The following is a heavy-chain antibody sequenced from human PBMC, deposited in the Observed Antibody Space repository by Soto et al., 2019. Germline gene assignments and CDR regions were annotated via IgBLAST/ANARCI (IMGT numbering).Heavy chain of an antibody. CDR1: GYTFTSYY. CDR3: ARDKGKGPILTGVWYFGL. D-gene: IGHD3-9*01. J-gene: IGHJ2*01. CDR2: INPSGGST. Sequence: ASVKVSCKASGYTFTSYYMHWVRQAPGQGLEWMGIINPSGGSTSYAQKFQGRVTMTRDTSTSTVYMELSSLRSEDTAVYYCARDKGKGPILTGVWYFGLWGRGTLVTVSS. V-gene: IGHV1-46*01.